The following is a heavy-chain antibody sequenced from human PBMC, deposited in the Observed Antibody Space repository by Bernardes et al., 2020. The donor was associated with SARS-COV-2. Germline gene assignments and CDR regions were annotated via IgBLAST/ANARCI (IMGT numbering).Heavy chain of an antibody. CDR1: GRTLTSSA. D-gene: IGHD4-17*01. V-gene: IGHV1-58*01. CDR3: ATLATTVEKTWSY. J-gene: IGHJ4*02. Sequence: SVKVSCKASGRTLTSSAVQWVRQARGQRLEWIGWIVVVSGDTKFTQKFQERITITRDMSTSTVYMELSSLRSEDTAVYYCATLATTVEKTWSYWGQGTLVTVSS. CDR2: IVVVSGDT.